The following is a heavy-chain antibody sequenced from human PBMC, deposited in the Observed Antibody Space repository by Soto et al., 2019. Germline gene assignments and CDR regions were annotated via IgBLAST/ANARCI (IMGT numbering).Heavy chain of an antibody. CDR3: TRDASRDSSARGWFDP. CDR1: GFTFRSFT. CDR2: ISSNSAYI. Sequence: LRIACAASGFTFRSFTMNWVRQAPGKGLEWVSTISSNSAYIYYTDALRGRFTISRDNAKNSLHLQMNSLRAEDTAVYYCTRDASRDSSARGWFDPWGPGTLVTVSS. D-gene: IGHD6-13*01. J-gene: IGHJ5*02. V-gene: IGHV3-21*01.